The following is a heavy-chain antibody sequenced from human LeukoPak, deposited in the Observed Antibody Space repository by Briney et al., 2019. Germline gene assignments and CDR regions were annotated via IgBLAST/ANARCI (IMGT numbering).Heavy chain of an antibody. Sequence: SETLSLTCAVYGGSFSGYYWSWIRQPPGKGLEWIGEINHSGSTNYNPSLKSRVTISVDTSKNQFSLKLSSVTAADTAVYYCASHYYGSGSYKDNWFDPRGQGTLVTVSS. CDR3: ASHYYGSGSYKDNWFDP. V-gene: IGHV4-34*01. CDR1: GGSFSGYY. J-gene: IGHJ5*02. D-gene: IGHD3-10*01. CDR2: INHSGST.